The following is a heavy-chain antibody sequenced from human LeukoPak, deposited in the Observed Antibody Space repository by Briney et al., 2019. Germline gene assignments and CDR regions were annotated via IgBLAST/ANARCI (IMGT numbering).Heavy chain of an antibody. V-gene: IGHV4-34*01. CDR3: ARGGWELPEGYFDF. Sequence: SETLSPTCAVYGGSFSNYYWSWIRQPPGKGLEWIGEINQSGSTNYNPSLESQVTISVDTSKNQFSLKVTSVTAADTAVYYCARGGWELPEGYFDFWGRGTLVTVSS. CDR2: INQSGST. CDR1: GGSFSNYY. J-gene: IGHJ4*02. D-gene: IGHD1-26*01.